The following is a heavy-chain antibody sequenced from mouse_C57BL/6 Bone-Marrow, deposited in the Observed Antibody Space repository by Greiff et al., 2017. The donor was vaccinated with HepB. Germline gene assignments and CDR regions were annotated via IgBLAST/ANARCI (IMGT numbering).Heavy chain of an antibody. J-gene: IGHJ4*01. V-gene: IGHV5-17*01. CDR2: ISSGSSTI. CDR1: GFTFSDYG. Sequence: VKLMESGGGLVKPGGSLKLSCAASGFTFSDYGMHWVRQAPEKGLEWVAYISSGSSTIYYADTVKGRFTISRDNAKNTLFLQMTSLRSEDTAMYYCARRYYGSMDYWGQGTSVTVSS. D-gene: IGHD1-1*01. CDR3: ARRYYGSMDY.